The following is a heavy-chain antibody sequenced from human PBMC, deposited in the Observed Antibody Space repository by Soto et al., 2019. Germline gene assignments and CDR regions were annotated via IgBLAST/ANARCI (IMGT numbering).Heavy chain of an antibody. CDR3: ARVWPSLLWFGECYFDY. V-gene: IGHV4-34*01. CDR1: GGSFSGYY. CDR2: INHSGST. Sequence: SETLSLTCAVYGGSFSGYYWSWIRQPPGKGLEWIGEINHSGSTNYNPSLKSRVTISVDTSKNQFSLKLSSVTAADTAVYYCARVWPSLLWFGECYFDYWAQGTLVTVSS. D-gene: IGHD3-10*01. J-gene: IGHJ4*02.